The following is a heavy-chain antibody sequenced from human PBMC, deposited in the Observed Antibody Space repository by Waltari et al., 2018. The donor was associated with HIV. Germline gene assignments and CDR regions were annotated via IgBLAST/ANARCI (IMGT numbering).Heavy chain of an antibody. D-gene: IGHD3-10*01. CDR1: GLTFAFSW. CDR3: ATTHGSGDYDNDFDY. J-gene: IGHJ4*02. V-gene: IGHV3-7*01. Sequence: VHLVESGGGGVEPGGCLIDTCEGCGLTFAFSWWSWVRQAPGKGLEWVANINQSGTERHYVDSVRGRFTISRDNGKTSLFLQMNSLSVEDTAVYYCATTHGSGDYDNDFDYWGQGTLV. CDR2: INQSGTER.